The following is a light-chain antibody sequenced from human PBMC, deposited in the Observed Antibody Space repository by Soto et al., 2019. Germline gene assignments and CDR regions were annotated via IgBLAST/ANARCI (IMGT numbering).Light chain of an antibody. Sequence: EIVLTQCPGTMSFSQGGRSTLACMASQSVSSNYLAWYQQKPGQAPRLLIYGASARATGFPARFSASGSGTEFTLTISSLQSEDFAVYYCQQYNNWPWTFGQGTKVDIK. J-gene: IGKJ1*01. CDR3: QQYNNWPWT. CDR1: QSVSSN. V-gene: IGKV3-15*01. CDR2: GAS.